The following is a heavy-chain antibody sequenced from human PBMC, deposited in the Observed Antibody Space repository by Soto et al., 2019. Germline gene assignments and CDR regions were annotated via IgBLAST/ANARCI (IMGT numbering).Heavy chain of an antibody. V-gene: IGHV3-21*01. J-gene: IGHJ5*02. Sequence: GGSLRLSCAASGFTFSSYSMNWVRQAPGKGLAWVSSISSSSSYIYYADSVKGRFTISRDNAKNSLYLQMNSLRAEDTAVYYCARVNYYDSSGYRILNWFDPWGQGTLVTVSS. CDR1: GFTFSSYS. D-gene: IGHD3-22*01. CDR2: ISSSSSYI. CDR3: ARVNYYDSSGYRILNWFDP.